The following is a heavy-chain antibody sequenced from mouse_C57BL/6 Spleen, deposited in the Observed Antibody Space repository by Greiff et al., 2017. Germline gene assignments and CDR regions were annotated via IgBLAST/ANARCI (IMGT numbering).Heavy chain of an antibody. CDR1: GFTFSDYG. V-gene: IGHV5-17*01. CDR3: ASSQLGHFDY. D-gene: IGHD4-1*02. Sequence: EVMLVESGGGLVKPGGSLKLSCAASGFTFSDYGMHWVRQAPEKGLEWVAYISSGSSTIYYADTVKGRFTISRDNAKNTLFLQMTSLRSEDTAMYYCASSQLGHFDYWGQGTTLTVSS. J-gene: IGHJ2*01. CDR2: ISSGSSTI.